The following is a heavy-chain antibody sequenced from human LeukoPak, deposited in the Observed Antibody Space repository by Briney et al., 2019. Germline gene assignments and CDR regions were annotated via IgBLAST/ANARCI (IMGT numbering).Heavy chain of an antibody. Sequence: ALVKVSCKASGYTFTGYYMHWVRQAPGQGLEWMGWINPNSGGTNYAQKFQGRVTMTRDTSISTAYMELSRLRFDDTAVYYCVGVEGSSWYYFDYWGQGTLVTVSS. J-gene: IGHJ4*02. CDR1: GYTFTGYY. CDR2: INPNSGGT. V-gene: IGHV1-2*02. CDR3: VGVEGSSWYYFDY. D-gene: IGHD6-13*01.